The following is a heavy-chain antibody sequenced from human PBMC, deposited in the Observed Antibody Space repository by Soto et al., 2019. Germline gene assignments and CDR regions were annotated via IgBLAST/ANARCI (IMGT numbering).Heavy chain of an antibody. CDR1: GYTFTSYD. V-gene: IGHV1-8*01. CDR3: ARGKSPVLLWFGRSGRYFDY. D-gene: IGHD3-10*01. J-gene: IGHJ4*02. Sequence: QVQLVQSGAEVKKPGASVKVSCKASGYTFTSYDINWVRQATGQGLEWMGWMNPNSGNTGYAQKFQGRVTMTRNTSXXTXYXXLSSLRSEDTAVYYCARGKSPVLLWFGRSGRYFDYWGQGTLVTVSS. CDR2: MNPNSGNT.